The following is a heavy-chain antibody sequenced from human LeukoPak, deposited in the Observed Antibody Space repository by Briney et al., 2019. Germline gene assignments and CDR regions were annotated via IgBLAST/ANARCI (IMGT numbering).Heavy chain of an antibody. J-gene: IGHJ6*03. D-gene: IGHD1-14*01. Sequence: PSETLSLTCTVSGGSISSGSYYWSWIRQPAGKGLEWIGRIYTSGSTNYNPSLKSRVTISVDTSKNQFSLKLSSVTAADTAVYYCAKEGREFDSTGSRYFYYYMDVWGKGTTVTVSS. CDR2: IYTSGST. V-gene: IGHV4-61*02. CDR3: AKEGREFDSTGSRYFYYYMDV. CDR1: GGSISSGSYY.